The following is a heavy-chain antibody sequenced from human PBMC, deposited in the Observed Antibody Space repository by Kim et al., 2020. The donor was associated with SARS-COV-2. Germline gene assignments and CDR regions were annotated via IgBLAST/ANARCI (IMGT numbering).Heavy chain of an antibody. CDR2: MYYSGSP. D-gene: IGHD2-8*01. J-gene: IGHJ4*02. Sequence: SETLSLTCTVSGGSISSSSYYWGWIRQPPGKGLEWIGCMYYSGSPYYNPSLKSRVTMSVDTSKNQFSLKLGSVTAADTAVYYSARYHLGYDDYWGQGTLVTVSS. CDR3: ARYHLGYDDY. V-gene: IGHV4-39*01. CDR1: GGSISSSSYY.